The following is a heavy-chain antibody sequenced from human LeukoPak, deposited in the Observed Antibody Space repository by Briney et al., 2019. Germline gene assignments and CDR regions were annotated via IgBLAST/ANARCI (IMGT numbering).Heavy chain of an antibody. CDR2: ISGSGGST. V-gene: IGHV3-23*01. J-gene: IGHJ4*02. CDR1: GFTFSSYA. Sequence: GRSLRLSCAASGFTFSSYAMSWVRQAPGKGLEWVSAISGSGGSTYYADSAKGRFTISRDNSKNTLYLQMNSLRAEDTAVYYCARDRGIAVAGTTGVVYWGQGTLVTVSS. CDR3: ARDRGIAVAGTTGVVY. D-gene: IGHD6-19*01.